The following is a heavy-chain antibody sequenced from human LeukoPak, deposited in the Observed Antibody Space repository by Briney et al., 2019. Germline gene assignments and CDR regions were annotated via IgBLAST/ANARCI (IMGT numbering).Heavy chain of an antibody. V-gene: IGHV1-69*04. Sequence: ASVKVSCKASGGTFSSYTISWVRQAPGQGLEWMGRIIPILGIANYAQKFQGRVTITADKSTSTAYMELSSLRSEDTAVYYCARDFGRVLYFSGGSCYPRHYGMDVWGQGTTVTVSS. J-gene: IGHJ6*02. CDR2: IIPILGIA. CDR1: GGTFSSYT. CDR3: ARDFGRVLYFSGGSCYPRHYGMDV. D-gene: IGHD2-15*01.